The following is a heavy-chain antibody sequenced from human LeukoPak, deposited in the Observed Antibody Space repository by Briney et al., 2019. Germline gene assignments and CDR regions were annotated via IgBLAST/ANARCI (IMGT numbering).Heavy chain of an antibody. CDR1: GYTFTSYH. V-gene: IGHV1-46*01. J-gene: IGHJ4*02. CDR2: INPSGGST. Sequence: ASVKVSCKASGYTFTSYHIHWARQASGQGLEWMGIINPSGGSTSYAQKFQGRATMTRDTSTSTVYMELSSLRSEDTAVYYCARGGEYYFDYWGQGTLVTVSS. D-gene: IGHD7-27*01. CDR3: ARGGEYYFDY.